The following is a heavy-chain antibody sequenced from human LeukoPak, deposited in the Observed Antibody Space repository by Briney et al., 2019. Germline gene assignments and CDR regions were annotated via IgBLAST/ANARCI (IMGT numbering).Heavy chain of an antibody. D-gene: IGHD4-17*01. Sequence: GGSLRLSCAASGLSVSTKYMTWVRQAPGEGLEWVSIIHSGGDTYYADSVKGRFTISRDNSKNTVYLQMNSLRAEDTALYYCARVDAGTVTTFTDAFDIWGQGTMVIVSS. CDR3: ARVDAGTVTTFTDAFDI. CDR2: IHSGGDT. J-gene: IGHJ3*02. CDR1: GLSVSTKY. V-gene: IGHV3-66*01.